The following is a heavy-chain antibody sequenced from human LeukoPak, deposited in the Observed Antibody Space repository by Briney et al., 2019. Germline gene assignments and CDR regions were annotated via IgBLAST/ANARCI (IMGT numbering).Heavy chain of an antibody. V-gene: IGHV4-39*07. CDR2: IYYTGDT. J-gene: IGHJ4*02. Sequence: SETLSLTCTVSGGSISSANYYWGWIRQPPGKGLEWIGSIYYTGDTYYNPSLKSRVTISVGTSKNQFSLNLSSVTAADTAVYYCARTRVATITGDYFDYWGQGTLVTVSS. D-gene: IGHD5-12*01. CDR3: ARTRVATITGDYFDY. CDR1: GGSISSANYY.